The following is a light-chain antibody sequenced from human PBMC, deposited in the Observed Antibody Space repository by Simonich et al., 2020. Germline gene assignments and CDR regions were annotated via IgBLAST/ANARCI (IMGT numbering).Light chain of an antibody. J-gene: IGLJ3*02. CDR3: QSYDSSNQV. CDR1: SGSIASNY. V-gene: IGLV6-57*01. Sequence: NFMLTQPHSVSESPGKTVTISCTRSSGSIASNYVQWYQQRPGSSPTTVIYEDNQRPPGVPDRFSCSIDSSSNSASLTISGLKTEDEADYYCQSYDSSNQVFGGGTKLTVL. CDR2: EDN.